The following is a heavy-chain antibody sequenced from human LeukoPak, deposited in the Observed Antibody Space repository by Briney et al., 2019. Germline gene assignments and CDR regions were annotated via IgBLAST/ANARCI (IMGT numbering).Heavy chain of an antibody. CDR1: GGTFRTYS. J-gene: IGHJ4*02. V-gene: IGHV1-69*05. D-gene: IGHD6-6*01. Sequence: SVKVSCKASGGTFRTYSVTWVRQAPGQGLEWMGGIIPIFGTPNYAQKFQGRVKVTTDDATGTAYMELSSLMSEDTAVYYCASGFIAARPLFDYWGQGTLVTVSS. CDR3: ASGFIAARPLFDY. CDR2: IIPIFGTP.